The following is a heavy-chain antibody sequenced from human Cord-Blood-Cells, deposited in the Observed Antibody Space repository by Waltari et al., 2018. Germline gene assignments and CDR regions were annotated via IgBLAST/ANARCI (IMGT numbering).Heavy chain of an antibody. J-gene: IGHJ5*02. D-gene: IGHD2-2*01. CDR3: ARGLVVPAANWFDP. Sequence: QVQLQQWGAGLLKPSETLSLTCAVYGWSFSGYYWSWIRQPPGKGLEWIGEINHSGSTNYNPSLKSRVTISVDTSKNQFSLKLSSVTAADTAVYYCARGLVVPAANWFDPWGQGTLVTVSS. V-gene: IGHV4-34*01. CDR2: INHSGST. CDR1: GWSFSGYY.